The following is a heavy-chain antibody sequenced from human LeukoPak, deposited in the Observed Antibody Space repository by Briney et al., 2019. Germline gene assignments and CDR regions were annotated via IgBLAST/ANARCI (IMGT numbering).Heavy chain of an antibody. D-gene: IGHD5-18*01. CDR1: GFPFSSYA. V-gene: IGHV3-23*01. J-gene: IGHJ3*02. CDR2: IVGSGSSA. CDR3: ARGGYTYGWGAFDI. Sequence: GGSLRLPCAASGFPFSSYAMTWVRQAPGKGPEWVSAIVGSGSSAYYADSVKGRFTISRDNSKNTLYLQMNSLRAEDTALYYCARGGYTYGWGAFDIWGQGTRVTVSS.